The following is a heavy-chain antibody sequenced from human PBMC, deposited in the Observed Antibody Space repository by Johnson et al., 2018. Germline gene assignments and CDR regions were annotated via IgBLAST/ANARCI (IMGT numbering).Heavy chain of an antibody. V-gene: IGHV3-23*04. Sequence: VQLVESGGDLVQXGGSLRLSCAASGFMFRRYAMSRVRQAPGKGLEWVSGLSGSGGTTNYADSVKGGFIISRDNAKNSLYLQMNSLRAEDTAVYYCARDDYYDSSGYFGDAFDIWGQGTMVTVSS. CDR3: ARDDYYDSSGYFGDAFDI. J-gene: IGHJ3*02. D-gene: IGHD3-22*01. CDR2: LSGSGGTT. CDR1: GFMFRRYA.